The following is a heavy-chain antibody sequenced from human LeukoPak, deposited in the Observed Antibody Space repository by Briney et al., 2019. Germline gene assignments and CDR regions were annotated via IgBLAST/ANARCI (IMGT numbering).Heavy chain of an antibody. CDR2: IYYSGST. J-gene: IGHJ4*02. CDR1: TGSISSSSYY. D-gene: IGHD1-14*01. V-gene: IGHV4-39*01. CDR3: ARHGTISSESYFDY. Sequence: PSETLSLTCTVSTGSISSSSYYWGWIRQPPGKGLEWIGSIYYSGSTYYNPSLKSRVTVSVDTSKNQFSLRLSSVTAADTAVYYCARHGTISSESYFDYWGQGALVTVSS.